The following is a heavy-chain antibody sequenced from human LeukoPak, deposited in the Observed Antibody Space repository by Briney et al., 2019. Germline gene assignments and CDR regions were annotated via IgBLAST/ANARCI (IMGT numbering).Heavy chain of an antibody. CDR2: IYYSGST. CDR3: ARDLYYYGSGSFWFDP. D-gene: IGHD3-10*01. CDR1: GGSISSYY. V-gene: IGHV4-59*01. Sequence: SETLSLTCTVSGGSISSYYWSWIRQPPGKGLEWIGYIYYSGSTNYNPSLKSRVTISVDTSKNQFSLKLSPVTAADTAVYYCARDLYYYGSGSFWFDPWGQGTLVTVSS. J-gene: IGHJ5*02.